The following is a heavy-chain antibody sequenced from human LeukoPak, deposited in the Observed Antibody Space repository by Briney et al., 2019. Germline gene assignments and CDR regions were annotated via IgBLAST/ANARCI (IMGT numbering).Heavy chain of an antibody. CDR3: ARAQTTLLLDY. D-gene: IGHD4-11*01. CDR1: GYTFTSYG. J-gene: IGHJ4*02. V-gene: IGHV1-18*01. Sequence: ASVKVSCKASGYTFTSYGIIWVRQAPGQGLQWMGWISAHNGNTNYAQKLQGRVTMATDTSTSTVYMDLRSLRSDDTAVYYCARAQTTLLLDYWGQGTLVTVSS. CDR2: ISAHNGNT.